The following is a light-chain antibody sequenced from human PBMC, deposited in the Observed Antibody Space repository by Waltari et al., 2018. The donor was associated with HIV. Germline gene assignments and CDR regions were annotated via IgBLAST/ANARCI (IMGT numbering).Light chain of an antibody. V-gene: IGLV2-23*03. CDR2: EGN. Sequence: QSALTQPASVSGSPGQSITIPCTGSSSAVGPYRLLSWSQHHPGKAPKLMIYEGNKLPSGVSDRFSGSKSGNTASLTVSGLQAEDEADYYCSSYTSFSTVLFGGGTKLTVL. CDR3: SSYTSFSTVL. CDR1: SSAVGPYRL. J-gene: IGLJ2*01.